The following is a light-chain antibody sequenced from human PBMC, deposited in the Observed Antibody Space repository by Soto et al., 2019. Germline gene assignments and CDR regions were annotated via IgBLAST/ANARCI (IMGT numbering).Light chain of an antibody. CDR3: HRYNRNPWT. V-gene: IGKV1-5*03. CDR1: QSIISW. Sequence: DTQMTQYPSTLSASVGDRVTITCRASQSIISWLAWYQQKPGKAPKLLIYKASSLESGVPSRCNGSGAGTEITLITSSQKIDDFATYDGHRYNRNPWTFGQGTKVEIK. J-gene: IGKJ1*01. CDR2: KAS.